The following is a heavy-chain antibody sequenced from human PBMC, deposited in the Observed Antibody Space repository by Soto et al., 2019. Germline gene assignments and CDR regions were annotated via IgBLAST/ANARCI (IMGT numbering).Heavy chain of an antibody. Sequence: GGSLRLSCAASGFTFSSYGMHWVRQAPGKGLEWVAVISYDGSNKYYADSVKGRFTISRDNSKNTLYLQMNSLRAEDTAVYYCAKDYSPGTAVASDAFDIWGQGTMVTVSS. D-gene: IGHD6-19*01. J-gene: IGHJ3*02. V-gene: IGHV3-30*18. CDR3: AKDYSPGTAVASDAFDI. CDR2: ISYDGSNK. CDR1: GFTFSSYG.